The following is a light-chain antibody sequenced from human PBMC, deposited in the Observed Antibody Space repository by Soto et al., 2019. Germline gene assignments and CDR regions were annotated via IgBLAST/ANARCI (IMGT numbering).Light chain of an antibody. CDR3: QQYGDSPPST. V-gene: IGKV3-20*01. Sequence: EIVLTQSPGTLSLSPGERATLSCRASQSVSSTYLAWYQQKPGQAPRLFIYSASSRATGIPDRFSGSGSGTDLTLTISRLEPEDFAVYYCQQYGDSPPSTFGQGTRLETK. J-gene: IGKJ5*01. CDR1: QSVSSTY. CDR2: SAS.